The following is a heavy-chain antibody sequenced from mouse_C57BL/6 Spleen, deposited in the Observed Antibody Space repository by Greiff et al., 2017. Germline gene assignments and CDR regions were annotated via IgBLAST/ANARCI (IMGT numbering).Heavy chain of an antibody. D-gene: IGHD1-1*02. V-gene: IGHV5-4*01. CDR3: AIDPLWSCAMDY. J-gene: IGHJ4*01. CDR2: ISDGGSYT. CDR1: GFTFSSYA. Sequence: DVKLVESGGGLVKPGGSLKLSCAASGFTFSSYAMSWVRQTPEKRLEWVATISDGGSYTYYPDNVKGRFTISRDNAKNHLYLQMSHLQSEDTAMYYCAIDPLWSCAMDYWGQGTSVTVSS.